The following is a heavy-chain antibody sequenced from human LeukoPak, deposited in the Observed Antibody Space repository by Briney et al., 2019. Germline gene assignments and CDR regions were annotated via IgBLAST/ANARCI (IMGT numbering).Heavy chain of an antibody. D-gene: IGHD3-10*01. J-gene: IGHJ4*02. Sequence: SVKVSCKASGGTFSSYAIGWVRQAPGQGLEWMGGIIPIFGTANYAQKFQGRVTITADESTSTAYMELSSLRSEDTAVYYCARDLFEHYYGSGSLTYWGQGTLVTVSS. CDR2: IIPIFGTA. V-gene: IGHV1-69*13. CDR3: ARDLFEHYYGSGSLTY. CDR1: GGTFSSYA.